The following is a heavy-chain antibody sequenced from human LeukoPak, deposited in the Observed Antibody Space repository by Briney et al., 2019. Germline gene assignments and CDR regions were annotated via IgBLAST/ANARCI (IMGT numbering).Heavy chain of an antibody. Sequence: GGSLGLSCAASGFTFSGYAMNWVRQAPGKGLEWVSLIFASGSTTKYADSVKGRFTISRDNSKNTLYLQMNSLRAEDTAVYYCARRRDYYDSSGYLYYFDYWGQGTLVTVSS. J-gene: IGHJ4*02. V-gene: IGHV3-NL1*01. CDR1: GFTFSGYA. CDR3: ARRRDYYDSSGYLYYFDY. D-gene: IGHD3-22*01. CDR2: IFASGSTT.